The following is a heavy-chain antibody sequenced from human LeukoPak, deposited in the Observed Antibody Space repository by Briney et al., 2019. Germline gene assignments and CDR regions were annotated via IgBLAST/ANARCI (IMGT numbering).Heavy chain of an antibody. CDR2: ISRSGGST. J-gene: IGHJ6*04. Sequence: GGSLRLSCAASGFTFNSYAMSWVRQAPGKGLEWVSGISRSGGSTYYADSVKGRITISRDNSKNTLYLQMNSLRAEDTAVYYCAELGITMIGGVWGKGTTVTISS. CDR3: AELGITMIGGV. D-gene: IGHD3-10*02. V-gene: IGHV3-23*01. CDR1: GFTFNSYA.